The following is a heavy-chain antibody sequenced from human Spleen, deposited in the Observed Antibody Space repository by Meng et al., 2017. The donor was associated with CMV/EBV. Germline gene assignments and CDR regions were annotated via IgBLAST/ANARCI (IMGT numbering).Heavy chain of an antibody. CDR3: ARDLGIGVAGLPH. V-gene: IGHV4/OR15-8*01. J-gene: IGHJ4*02. D-gene: IGHD6-13*01. CDR2: IYHGEST. Sequence: ESLKISCAASGFTFSSYWMSWVRQAPGKGLEWIGEIYHGESTNYNPSLKSRVTISVDKSKNQFSLRLSSVTAADTAVYYCARDLGIGVAGLPHWGQGTLVTVSS. CDR1: GFTFSSYW.